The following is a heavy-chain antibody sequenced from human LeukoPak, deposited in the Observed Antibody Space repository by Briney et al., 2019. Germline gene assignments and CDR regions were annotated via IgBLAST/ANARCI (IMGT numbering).Heavy chain of an antibody. CDR1: GFTFSSYW. Sequence: GGSLRLSCAASGFTFSSYWMSWVRQAPGKGLEWVANIKQDGSEKYYVDSVKGRFTISRDNAKNSLYLQMNSLRAEDTAVYYCAREPRGPLKDAFDIWGQGTMVTVS. V-gene: IGHV3-7*03. CDR2: IKQDGSEK. J-gene: IGHJ3*02. CDR3: AREPRGPLKDAFDI.